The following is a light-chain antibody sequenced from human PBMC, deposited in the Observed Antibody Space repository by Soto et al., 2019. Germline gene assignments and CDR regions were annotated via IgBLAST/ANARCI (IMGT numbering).Light chain of an antibody. CDR2: GAS. Sequence: EIVSTLSLGTLSLSTGERATLSCRASQSVSSNYLAWYQQKPGQAPRLLIYGASTRATGIPARFSGSGSGTEFTLTISSLQSEDFAVYYCQQYNNWPPWTLGQVTKVDIK. CDR3: QQYNNWPPWT. CDR1: QSVSSN. J-gene: IGKJ1*01. V-gene: IGKV3D-15*01.